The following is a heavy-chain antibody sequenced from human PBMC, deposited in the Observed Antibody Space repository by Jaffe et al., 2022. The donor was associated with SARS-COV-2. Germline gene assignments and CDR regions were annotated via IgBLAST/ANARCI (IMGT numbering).Heavy chain of an antibody. CDR1: GFTFSNAW. CDR2: IKSKTDGGTT. CDR3: TTESGAMVRGVTAKYYYYYYMDV. D-gene: IGHD3-10*01. Sequence: EVQLAESGGGLVKPGGSLRLSCAASGFTFSNAWMSWVRQAPGKGLEWVGRIKSKTDGGTTDYAAPVKGRFTISRDDSKNTLYLQMNSLKTEDTAVYYCTTESGAMVRGVTAKYYYYYYMDVWGKGTTVTVSS. J-gene: IGHJ6*03. V-gene: IGHV3-15*01.